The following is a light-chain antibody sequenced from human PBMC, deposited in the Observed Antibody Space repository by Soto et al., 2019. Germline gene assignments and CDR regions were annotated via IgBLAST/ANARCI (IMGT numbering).Light chain of an antibody. J-gene: IGLJ3*02. CDR2: GNR. Sequence: QAVVTQPPSVSGAPGQRVTISCTGKSSNLGAGYDVHWYQQLPGAAPKLVIFGNRNRPSGVPERFSGSKSGTSASLAITGLQAEDEADYYCQAYDYSLTASVFGGGTKVTVL. CDR3: QAYDYSLTASV. CDR1: SSNLGAGYD. V-gene: IGLV1-40*01.